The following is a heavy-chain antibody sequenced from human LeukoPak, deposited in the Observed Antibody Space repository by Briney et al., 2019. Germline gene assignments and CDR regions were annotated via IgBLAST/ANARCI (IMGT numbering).Heavy chain of an antibody. D-gene: IGHD3-22*01. CDR3: ARDSPNYYDSSRNWFDP. CDR1: GGSISSGGYY. V-gene: IGHV4-31*03. CDR2: IYYSGST. J-gene: IGHJ5*02. Sequence: SETLSLTCTVSGGSISSGGYYWSWIRQHPGKGLEWIGYIYYSGSTYYNPSLKSRVTISVDTSKNQFSLKLSSVTAADTAVYYCARDSPNYYDSSRNWFDPWGQGTLVTVSS.